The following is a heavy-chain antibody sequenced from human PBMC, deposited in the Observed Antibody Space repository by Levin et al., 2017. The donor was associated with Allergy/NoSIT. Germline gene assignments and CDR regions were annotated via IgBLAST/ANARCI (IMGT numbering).Heavy chain of an antibody. CDR1: GFTFSSYG. J-gene: IGHJ3*02. CDR2: ISSDGRKK. CDR3: AKDVYGSGWYPLGNDAFEM. Sequence: GESLKISCAASGFTFSSYGMHWVRQAPGKGLAWVAVISSDGRKKFYADSVKGRFTISRDNSKNTLDLQMNSLRAEDTAVYYCAKDVYGSGWYPLGNDAFEMWGQGTKVSVSS. V-gene: IGHV3-30*18. D-gene: IGHD6-19*01.